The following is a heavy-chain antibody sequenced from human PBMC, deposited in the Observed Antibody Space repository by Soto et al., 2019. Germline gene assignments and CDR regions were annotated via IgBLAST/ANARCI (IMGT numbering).Heavy chain of an antibody. J-gene: IGHJ4*02. CDR3: EREGLERNFDY. Sequence: PSETLSLTCTVSGGSISSYYWSWIRQPPGKGLEWIGYIYYSGSTNYNPSLKSRVTISVDTSKNQFSLKLSSVTAADTAVYYCEREGLERNFDYWGQGTLVTVSS. D-gene: IGHD1-1*01. CDR1: GGSISSYY. V-gene: IGHV4-59*01. CDR2: IYYSGST.